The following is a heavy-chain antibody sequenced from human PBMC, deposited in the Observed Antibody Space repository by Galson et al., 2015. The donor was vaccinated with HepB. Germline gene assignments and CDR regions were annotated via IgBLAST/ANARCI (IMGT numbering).Heavy chain of an antibody. Sequence: SVKVSCKASGGTFSSYTISWVRQAPGQGLEWMGRIIPILGIANYAQKFQGRVTITADKSTSTAYMELSSLRSEDTAVYYCAGARQGRGSYRPFDYWGQGTLVTVSS. V-gene: IGHV1-69*02. J-gene: IGHJ4*02. CDR3: AGARQGRGSYRPFDY. CDR2: IIPILGIA. D-gene: IGHD1-26*01. CDR1: GGTFSSYT.